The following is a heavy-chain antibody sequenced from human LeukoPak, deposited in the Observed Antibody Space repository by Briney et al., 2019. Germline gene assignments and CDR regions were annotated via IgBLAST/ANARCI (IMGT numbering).Heavy chain of an antibody. Sequence: ASVKVPCKASGYTFTGYYIHWVRQAPGQGLEWMGWINPNSGATNYAQRFQGRVSMTRDTSISTAYMELSRLRSDDTAVYYCARGDYGSGTYHYYYGMDVWGQGTTVTVSS. CDR3: ARGDYGSGTYHYYYGMDV. CDR1: GYTFTGYY. V-gene: IGHV1-2*02. D-gene: IGHD3-10*01. CDR2: INPNSGAT. J-gene: IGHJ6*02.